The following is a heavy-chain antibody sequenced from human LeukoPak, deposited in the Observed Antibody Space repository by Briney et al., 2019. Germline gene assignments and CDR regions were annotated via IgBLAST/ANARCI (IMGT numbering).Heavy chain of an antibody. D-gene: IGHD1-26*01. CDR3: ARDSGSGNNDY. V-gene: IGHV1-3*04. Sequence: GASVKVSCKASGYTFTSYPIYWVRQAPGQGLEWMGWINTANDNTKYSQNFQGRVTFISNTSATTAFMELSSLRSEDAAVYYCARDSGSGNNDYWGQGTLVTVSS. CDR2: INTANDNT. J-gene: IGHJ4*02. CDR1: GYTFTSYP.